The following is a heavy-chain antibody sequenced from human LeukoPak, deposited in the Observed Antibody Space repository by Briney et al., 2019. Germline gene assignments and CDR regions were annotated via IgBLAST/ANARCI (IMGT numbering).Heavy chain of an antibody. CDR1: GFTLNTYW. CDR2: IYSDGSSI. Sequence: PGGSLRLSCEASGFTLNTYWMHWVRQLPGKGLVWVSRIYSDGSSIDYADSVKDRFTISRDIAENTLYLQMNSLRAEDTAVYYCAKPEVVPAVPFDYWGQGTLVTVSS. D-gene: IGHD2-2*01. CDR3: AKPEVVPAVPFDY. J-gene: IGHJ4*02. V-gene: IGHV3-74*01.